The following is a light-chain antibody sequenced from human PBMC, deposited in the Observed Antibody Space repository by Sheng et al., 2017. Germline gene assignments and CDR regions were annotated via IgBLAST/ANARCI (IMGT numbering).Light chain of an antibody. CDR3: QQYNTYPWT. CDR2: DSS. J-gene: IGKJ1*01. V-gene: IGKV1-NL1*01. CDR1: QATNNF. Sequence: DIQMTQFPSSLSASVGDTVTITCRASQATNNFLAWYQHKPGKAPKFLLYDSSRLQSGVPSRFSGSGSGTDHTLTITNLQPDDFATYYCQQYNTYPWTFGQGTKVEIK.